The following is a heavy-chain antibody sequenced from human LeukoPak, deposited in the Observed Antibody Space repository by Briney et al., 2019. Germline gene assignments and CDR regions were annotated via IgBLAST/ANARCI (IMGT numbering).Heavy chain of an antibody. V-gene: IGHV4-4*02. J-gene: IGHJ4*02. CDR2: IYHGGSI. CDR1: GDSITSDTW. Sequence: SETLSLTCAVSGDSITSDTWWSWGRQPPGKGLEWIWEIYHGGSINYNPSLKSRVTISVDKSRRQFSLKLSSVTAADTAVYYCARLHCSSTSCYRLWALNYSDYWGQGTLVTVSS. D-gene: IGHD2-2*01. CDR3: ARLHCSSTSCYRLWALNYSDY.